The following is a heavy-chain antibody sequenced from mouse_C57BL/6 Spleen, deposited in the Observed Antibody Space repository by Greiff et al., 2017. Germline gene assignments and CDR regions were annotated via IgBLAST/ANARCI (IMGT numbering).Heavy chain of an antibody. Sequence: VQLQQSGAELVRPGASVKLSCTASGFNIKDYYMHWVKQRPEQGLEWIGRLDPEDGDTEYAPKFQGKATMTADTSSNTAYLQLSGLTSEDTAVYYCTPYVSDRGGFAYWGQGTLVTVSA. V-gene: IGHV14-1*01. J-gene: IGHJ3*01. CDR3: TPYVSDRGGFAY. CDR1: GFNIKDYY. CDR2: LDPEDGDT. D-gene: IGHD3-2*01.